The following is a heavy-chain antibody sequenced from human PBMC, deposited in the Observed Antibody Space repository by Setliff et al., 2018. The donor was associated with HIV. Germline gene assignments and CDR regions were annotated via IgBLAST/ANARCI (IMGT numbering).Heavy chain of an antibody. CDR1: GYNFTTYY. CDR2: INPSVGST. D-gene: IGHD3-16*01. CDR3: ARDPLEGDGPFDY. Sequence: GASVKVSCKASGYNFTTYYMHWVLQAPGQGLEWMAVINPSVGSTNFAQMFQGRFTMTRDTSTSTVYMELSSLRSVETAVYYCARDPLEGDGPFDYWGQGTLVTVSS. V-gene: IGHV1-46*01. J-gene: IGHJ4*02.